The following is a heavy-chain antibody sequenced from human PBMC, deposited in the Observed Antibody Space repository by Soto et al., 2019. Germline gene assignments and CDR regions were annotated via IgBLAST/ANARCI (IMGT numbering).Heavy chain of an antibody. CDR2: INPDGSST. CDR1: GFTFSSYW. CDR3: ARVSVSSYQFVY. J-gene: IGHJ4*02. V-gene: IGHV3-74*01. D-gene: IGHD2-2*01. Sequence: EVQLVESGGGLVQPGGSLRLSCAASGFTFSSYWMHWVRQAPGKGLVWVSRINPDGSSTSYADSVKGRFTISRDNAKNTLYLEMNSLRAEDTAVYYCARVSVSSYQFVYWGQGTLVTVSS.